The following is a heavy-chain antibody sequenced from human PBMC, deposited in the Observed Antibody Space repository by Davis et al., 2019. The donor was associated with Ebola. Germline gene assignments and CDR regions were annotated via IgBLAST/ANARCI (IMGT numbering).Heavy chain of an antibody. Sequence: ASVKVSCKASGYTFTGYYMHWVRQAPGQGLEWMGWINPNSGGTNYAQKFQGRVTMTRDTSISTAYMELSRLRSDDTAVYYCARSGVVMATVRFDYWGQGTLVTVSS. CDR2: INPNSGGT. CDR3: ARSGVVMATVRFDY. D-gene: IGHD5-24*01. CDR1: GYTFTGYY. J-gene: IGHJ4*02. V-gene: IGHV1-2*02.